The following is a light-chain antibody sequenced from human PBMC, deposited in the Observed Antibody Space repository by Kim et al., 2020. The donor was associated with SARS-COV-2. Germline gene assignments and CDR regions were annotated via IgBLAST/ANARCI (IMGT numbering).Light chain of an antibody. CDR2: GAS. Sequence: VPPGERAPLSCRASQSVSSNLAWYQQKPGQAPRLLIYGASTRATGIPARFSGSGSGTEFTLTISSLQSEDFAVYYCQQYNIWPITFGQGTRLEIK. V-gene: IGKV3-15*01. CDR1: QSVSSN. CDR3: QQYNIWPIT. J-gene: IGKJ5*01.